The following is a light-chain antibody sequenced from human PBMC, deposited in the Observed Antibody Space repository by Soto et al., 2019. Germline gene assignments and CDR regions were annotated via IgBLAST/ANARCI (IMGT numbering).Light chain of an antibody. V-gene: IGKV1-39*01. CDR1: QSISSY. Sequence: DIQMTQSPSSLSASVGDRVTITCRASQSISSYLNWYQQKPGKAPKLLIYAASSLQSGFPSRFSGSGSGTDFTLTISSLQPEDFATYYGQQSYSTRWTVGQGTKVDIK. CDR3: QQSYSTRWT. CDR2: AAS. J-gene: IGKJ1*01.